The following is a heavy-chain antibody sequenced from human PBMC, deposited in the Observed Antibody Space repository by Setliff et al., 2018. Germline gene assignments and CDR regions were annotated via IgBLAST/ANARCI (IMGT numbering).Heavy chain of an antibody. CDR2: IYIGGSA. V-gene: IGHV4-4*07. D-gene: IGHD6-19*01. CDR3: AREQWLDPPGYYYMDV. CDR1: GGSISSYY. J-gene: IGHJ6*03. Sequence: SETLSLTCTVSGGSISSYYWSWIRQPAGKGLEWIGHIYIGGSASYNPSLKSRATMSIDTSKNQFSLKLNSVTAADMAVYYCAREQWLDPPGYYYMDVWAKGTTVTVS.